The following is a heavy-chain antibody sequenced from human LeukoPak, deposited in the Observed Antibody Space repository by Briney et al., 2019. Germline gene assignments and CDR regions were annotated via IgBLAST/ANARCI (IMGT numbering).Heavy chain of an antibody. Sequence: SETLSLTCAVYGGSFSGYYWSWIRQPPGKGLEWIGEINHSGSTNYNPSLKSRVTISVDTSKNQFSLKLSSVTAADTAVYYCARGGSGWFGESDIFDPWGQGTLVTVSS. CDR1: GGSFSGYY. V-gene: IGHV4-34*01. CDR2: INHSGST. CDR3: ARGGSGWFGESDIFDP. D-gene: IGHD3-10*01. J-gene: IGHJ5*02.